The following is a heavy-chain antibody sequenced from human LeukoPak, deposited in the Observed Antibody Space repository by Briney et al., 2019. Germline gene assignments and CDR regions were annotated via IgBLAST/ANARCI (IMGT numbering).Heavy chain of an antibody. J-gene: IGHJ4*02. CDR3: AKVGLPVTTILDYFDY. V-gene: IGHV3-30*02. D-gene: IGHD4-11*01. CDR1: GFTFSSYG. CDR2: IRYDGSNK. Sequence: GGSLRLSCAASGFTFSSYGMHWVRQAPGKGLEWVAFIRYDGSNKYYADSVKGRFTISRDNSKNTLYLQMNSLRAEDTAVYYCAKVGLPVTTILDYFDYWGQGTLVTVSS.